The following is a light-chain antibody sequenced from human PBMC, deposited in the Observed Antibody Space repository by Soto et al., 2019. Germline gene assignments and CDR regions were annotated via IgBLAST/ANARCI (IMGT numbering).Light chain of an antibody. CDR1: SGSIASNY. Sequence: NFMLTQPHSVSESPGKTVTISCTRSSGSIASNYVQWYQQRPGSSPNTVIYEDNQRPSGVPDRFSGSIDSSSNSASLTISGLKTEDEADYCCQSYDSSNVVFGGGTKVTVL. V-gene: IGLV6-57*01. CDR2: EDN. CDR3: QSYDSSNVV. J-gene: IGLJ2*01.